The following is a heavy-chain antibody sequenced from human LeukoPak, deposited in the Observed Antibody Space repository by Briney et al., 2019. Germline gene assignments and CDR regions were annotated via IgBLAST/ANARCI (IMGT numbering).Heavy chain of an antibody. CDR3: ARGQSCSGGSCYSIDY. D-gene: IGHD2-15*01. CDR1: GYTFTSYG. J-gene: IGHJ4*02. Sequence: ASVKVSCKASGYTFTSYGISWVRQAPGQGLEWMGWISAYNGNTNYAQKLQGRVTMTTDTSTSTAYMELRSLRSDDTAVYYRARGQSCSGGSCYSIDYWGQGTLVTVSS. V-gene: IGHV1-18*01. CDR2: ISAYNGNT.